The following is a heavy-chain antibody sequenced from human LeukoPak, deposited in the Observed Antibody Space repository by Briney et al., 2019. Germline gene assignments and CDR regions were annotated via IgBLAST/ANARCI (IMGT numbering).Heavy chain of an antibody. CDR3: ASDGAYYGSGSYYYYFDY. CDR2: INPNSGGT. J-gene: IGHJ4*02. Sequence: EASVKVSCKASGYTFTGYYMHWVRQAPGQGLEWMGWINPNSGGTNYAQKFQGRVTMTRDTSISTAYMELSRLRSDDTAVYYRASDGAYYGSGSYYYYFDYWGQGTLVTVSS. CDR1: GYTFTGYY. D-gene: IGHD3-10*01. V-gene: IGHV1-2*02.